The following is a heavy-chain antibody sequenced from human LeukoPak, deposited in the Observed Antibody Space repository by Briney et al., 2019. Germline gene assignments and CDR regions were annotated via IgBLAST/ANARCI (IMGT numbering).Heavy chain of an antibody. CDR2: IIPIFGTA. D-gene: IGHD3-3*01. CDR1: GGTFSTYA. CDR3: ARVGRFGVADY. V-gene: IGHV1-69*13. J-gene: IGHJ4*02. Sequence: SVKVSCKASGGTFSTYAISWVRQAPGQGLEWMGGIIPIFGTANYAQKFQGRVTITADESTSAAYMELSSLRSEDTAVYYCARVGRFGVADYWGQGTLVTVSS.